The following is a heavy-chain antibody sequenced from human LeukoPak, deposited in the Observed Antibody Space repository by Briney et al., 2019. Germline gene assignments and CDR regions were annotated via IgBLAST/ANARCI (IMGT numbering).Heavy chain of an antibody. D-gene: IGHD2-2*01. J-gene: IGHJ4*02. Sequence: GGSLRLSCAAAGFTFSSYWTSWVRQAPGKGLEWVANIKQDGSEKYYVDSVKGRFTISRDNAKNSLYLQMNSLRSEDTAVYYCARGSCSSTSCYLDYYWGQGTLVTVSS. CDR2: IKQDGSEK. CDR1: GFTFSSYW. V-gene: IGHV3-7*03. CDR3: ARGSCSSTSCYLDYY.